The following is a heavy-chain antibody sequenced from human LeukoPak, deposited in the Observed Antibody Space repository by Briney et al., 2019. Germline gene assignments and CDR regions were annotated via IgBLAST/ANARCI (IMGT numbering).Heavy chain of an antibody. CDR3: ARHVVTMVRGVIPIVFDY. J-gene: IGHJ4*02. Sequence: PETLSLTCTVSGGSISSYYWSWIRQPPGKGLEWIGYIYYSGSTNHNPSLKSRVTISVDTSKNQFSLKLSSVTAADTAVYYCARHVVTMVRGVIPIVFDYWGQGTLVTVSS. V-gene: IGHV4-59*08. CDR1: GGSISSYY. D-gene: IGHD3-10*01. CDR2: IYYSGST.